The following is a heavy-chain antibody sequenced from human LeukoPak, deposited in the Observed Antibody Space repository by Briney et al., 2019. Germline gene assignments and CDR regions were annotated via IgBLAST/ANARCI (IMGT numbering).Heavy chain of an antibody. V-gene: IGHV3-11*06. CDR3: ARESRLGYSYSKTFDS. J-gene: IGHJ4*02. Sequence: GGSLRLSCAASGFTFSSFAMSWIRQAPGKGLEWISYVSTSTTYTNYADSVKGRFTISRNNANNSLSLQMNDLRADDTAVYYCARESRLGYSYSKTFDSWGQGTLVTVSS. CDR2: VSTSTTYT. CDR1: GFTFSSFA. D-gene: IGHD5-18*01.